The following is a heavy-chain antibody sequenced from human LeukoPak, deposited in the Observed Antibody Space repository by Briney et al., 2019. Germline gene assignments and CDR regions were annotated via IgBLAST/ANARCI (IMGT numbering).Heavy chain of an antibody. D-gene: IGHD6-13*01. J-gene: IGHJ4*02. Sequence: PGGSLRLSCAASGFTFSSYAMSWVRQAPGKGLKWVSAISGSGGSTYYADSVKGRFTISRDNSKDTLYLQMNSLRAEDTALYYCATYITSAGTSWGQGTLVTVSS. CDR2: ISGSGGST. CDR1: GFTFSSYA. V-gene: IGHV3-23*01. CDR3: ATYITSAGTS.